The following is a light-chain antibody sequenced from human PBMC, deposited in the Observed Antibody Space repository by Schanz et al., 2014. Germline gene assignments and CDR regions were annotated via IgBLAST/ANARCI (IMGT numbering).Light chain of an antibody. CDR1: QSVSSN. V-gene: IGKV3-15*01. J-gene: IGKJ4*01. Sequence: VMTQSPATLSVSPGESATLSCRASQSVSSNLAWFQQKPGQAPRLLIYRASSRAPGISARFSGSGSGTEFTLTISSLQSEDFAVYYCQQYNNWPPLTFGGGTKVVIK. CDR2: RAS. CDR3: QQYNNWPPLT.